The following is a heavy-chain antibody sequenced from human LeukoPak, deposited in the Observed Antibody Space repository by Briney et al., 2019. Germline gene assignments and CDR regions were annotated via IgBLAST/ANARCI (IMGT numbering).Heavy chain of an antibody. CDR2: INHSGST. V-gene: IGHV4-34*01. J-gene: IGHJ3*02. CDR1: GGSFSGYY. D-gene: IGHD1-14*01. CDR3: ARGGQPMGAFDI. Sequence: AETLSLTCAVCGGSFSGYYWSWIRHPPGEGREWIGEINHSGSTNYNPSLKSRVTISVDTSKNQFSLKLSSVTAADTAVYYCARGGQPMGAFDIWGQGTMVTVSS.